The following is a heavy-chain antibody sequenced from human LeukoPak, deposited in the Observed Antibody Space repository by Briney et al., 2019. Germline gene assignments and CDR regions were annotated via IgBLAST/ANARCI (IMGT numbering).Heavy chain of an antibody. Sequence: GGSLRLSCVASGFTFSSYWMHWVRQAPGKGLVWVSRINSDGSRTSYADSVKGRFTISRDNAKNTLYLQMNSLRAEDTAVYYCARAVAGATSWYFDLWGRGTLVTVSS. J-gene: IGHJ2*01. CDR2: INSDGSRT. CDR1: GFTFSSYW. V-gene: IGHV3-74*01. CDR3: ARAVAGATSWYFDL. D-gene: IGHD6-19*01.